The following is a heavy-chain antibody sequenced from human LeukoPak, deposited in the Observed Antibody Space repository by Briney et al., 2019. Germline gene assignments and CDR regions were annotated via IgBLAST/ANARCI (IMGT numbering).Heavy chain of an antibody. CDR3: AKDAGLRYFDWLLYN. CDR1: GFTFSSDG. CDR2: ISFDGNKK. V-gene: IGHV3-30*18. Sequence: PGGSLPLSCAASGFTFSSDGMHWVRQAPGKGLEWVAVISFDGNKKYYADSVKGRFTISRDNSKNTLSLQMNSLRAEDTAVYYCAKDAGLRYFDWLLYNWGQGTLVTVSS. D-gene: IGHD3-9*01. J-gene: IGHJ4*02.